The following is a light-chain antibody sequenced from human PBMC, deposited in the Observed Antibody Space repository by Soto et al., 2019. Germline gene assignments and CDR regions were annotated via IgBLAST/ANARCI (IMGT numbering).Light chain of an antibody. J-gene: IGKJ1*01. V-gene: IGKV1-5*03. CDR3: QQYNSYRT. Sequence: QLTQSPSTLSASVGDRVTITCRASQSVQTWLAWFQQKPGKAPKLLISKASSLESGVPSRFSGSGSGTEFTLTISSLQPDDFATYYCQQYNSYRTFGQGTKVDI. CDR1: QSVQTW. CDR2: KAS.